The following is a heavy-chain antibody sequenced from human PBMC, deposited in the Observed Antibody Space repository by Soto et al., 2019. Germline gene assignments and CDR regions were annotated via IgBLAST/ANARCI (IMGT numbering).Heavy chain of an antibody. Sequence: ASVKVSCKASGYTFTSYGISWVRQAPGQGLEWMGWISAYNGNTNYAQKLQGRVTMTTDTSTSTAYMELRSLRSDDTAVYYCARDLGRSYDFWSGYLPFDYWGQGTLGTVAS. J-gene: IGHJ4*02. V-gene: IGHV1-18*01. D-gene: IGHD3-3*01. CDR1: GYTFTSYG. CDR3: ARDLGRSYDFWSGYLPFDY. CDR2: ISAYNGNT.